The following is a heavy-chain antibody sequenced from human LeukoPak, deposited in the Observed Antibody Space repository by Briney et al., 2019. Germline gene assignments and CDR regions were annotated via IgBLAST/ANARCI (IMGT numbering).Heavy chain of an antibody. V-gene: IGHV4-59*01. CDR2: IYYSGST. Sequence: PSETLSLTCTVSGGSISSYDWSWIRQPPGKGLEWIGYIYYSGSTNYNPSLKSRVTLPVDTSKNPFSLKLSSVTAADTAVYYCARGQYYDYVWGSYRYWGQGTLVTVSS. CDR3: ARGQYYDYVWGSYRY. D-gene: IGHD3-16*02. J-gene: IGHJ4*02. CDR1: GGSISSYD.